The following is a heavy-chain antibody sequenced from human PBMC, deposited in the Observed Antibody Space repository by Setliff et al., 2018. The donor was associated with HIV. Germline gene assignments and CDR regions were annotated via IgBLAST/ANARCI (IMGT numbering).Heavy chain of an antibody. V-gene: IGHV3-49*04. CDR3: ARGKSGFETTGIDYGMDL. Sequence: HPGGSLRLSCEASGFTFSDYTLNWVRQAPGKGLEWLGFIRSTAYIGTTQYAASVKDRFTISRDNSKSIAYLQMNTLRSDDTAVYYCARGKSGFETTGIDYGMDLWCQGTTVTVSS. J-gene: IGHJ6*02. CDR1: GFTFSDYT. CDR2: IRSTAYIGTT. D-gene: IGHD1-1*01.